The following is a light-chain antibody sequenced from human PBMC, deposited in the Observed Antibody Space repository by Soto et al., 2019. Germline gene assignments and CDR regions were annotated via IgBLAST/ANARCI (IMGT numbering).Light chain of an antibody. J-gene: IGKJ3*01. V-gene: IGKV1-16*01. CDR3: QQYYTSPFT. CDR2: AAS. Sequence: DIQMTQSPSSLSASVGDRVTITCRASQGIRNYLTWFQQKPGKAPESLIYAASNLQSGVTSRFSGSGSGTDFTLTISSLQPKDFAKYYCQQYYTSPFTFGRGTKVDIK. CDR1: QGIRNY.